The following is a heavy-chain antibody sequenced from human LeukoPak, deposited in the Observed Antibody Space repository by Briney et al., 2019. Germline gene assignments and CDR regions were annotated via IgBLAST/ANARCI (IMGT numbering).Heavy chain of an antibody. CDR2: ISYDGSNK. J-gene: IGHJ4*02. Sequence: GGSLRLSCAASGFTFSSYGMHWVRQAPGKGLEWVAVISYDGSNKYYADSMKGRFTISRDNSKNTLYLQMNSLRAEDTAVYYCAKAHPPGGIDYWGQGTLVTVSS. CDR3: AKAHPPGGIDY. D-gene: IGHD3-16*01. CDR1: GFTFSSYG. V-gene: IGHV3-30*18.